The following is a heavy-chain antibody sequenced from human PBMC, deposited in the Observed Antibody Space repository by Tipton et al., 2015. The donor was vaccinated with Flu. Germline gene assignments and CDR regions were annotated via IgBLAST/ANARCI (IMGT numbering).Heavy chain of an antibody. D-gene: IGHD5-24*01. Sequence: QLVQSGGGLVQPGRSLRLSCTASGFTFDEYTLSWVRQAPGKGLEWVSFIGMKAYGGTTEYAASVKGRFTISRDDTRSIVYLQMKSLKTEDSAVYYCTRRDGFNSFDNWGQGTLVTVSS. CDR1: GFTFDEYT. V-gene: IGHV3-49*04. CDR3: TRRDGFNSFDN. CDR2: IGMKAYGGTT. J-gene: IGHJ4*02.